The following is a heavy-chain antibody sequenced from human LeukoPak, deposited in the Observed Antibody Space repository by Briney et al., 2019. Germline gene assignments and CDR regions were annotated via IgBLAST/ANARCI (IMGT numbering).Heavy chain of an antibody. V-gene: IGHV3-23*01. CDR2: ISGSGGST. CDR3: AKDGDPYSSGWLLMDV. J-gene: IGHJ6*04. D-gene: IGHD6-19*01. Sequence: GGSLRLSCAASGFTFSSYAMSWVRQAPGKGLEWVSAISGSGGSTYYADSVKGRFTISRDNSKNRLFLQMNSLRAEDTAVYYCAKDGDPYSSGWLLMDVWGKGTTVTISS. CDR1: GFTFSSYA.